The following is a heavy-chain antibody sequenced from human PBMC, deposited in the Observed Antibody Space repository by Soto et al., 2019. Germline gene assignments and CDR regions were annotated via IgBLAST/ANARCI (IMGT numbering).Heavy chain of an antibody. CDR2: IDPSDSYT. V-gene: IGHV5-10-1*01. J-gene: IGHJ5*02. CDR1: GYSFTSYW. D-gene: IGHD6-13*01. CDR3: ARHSPGTAAAGNDFNWFDP. Sequence: PGESLKISCKGSGYSFTSYWISWVRQIPGKGLEWMGRIDPSDSYTNYSPSFPGHVTISADKSISTAYLQWSSLKASYTAIYYCARHSPGTAAAGNDFNWFDPWGQGTLVTVSS.